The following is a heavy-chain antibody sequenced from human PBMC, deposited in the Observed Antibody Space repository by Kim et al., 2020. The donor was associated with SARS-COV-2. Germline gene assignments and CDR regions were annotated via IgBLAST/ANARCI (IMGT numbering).Heavy chain of an antibody. Sequence: GRFTISRDNSKNTLYLQMNSLRAEDTAVYYCAKIGGPHGGIFYYYYYMDVWGKGTTVTVSS. CDR3: AKIGGPHGGIFYYYYYMDV. D-gene: IGHD3-16*01. V-gene: IGHV3-23*01. J-gene: IGHJ6*03.